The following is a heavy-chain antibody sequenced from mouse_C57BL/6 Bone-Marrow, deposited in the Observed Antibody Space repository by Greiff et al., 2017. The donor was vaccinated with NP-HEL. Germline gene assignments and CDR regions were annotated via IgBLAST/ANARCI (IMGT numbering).Heavy chain of an antibody. CDR3: ARGEGYDDFDY. CDR1: GYTFTDYY. Sequence: EVQLQQSGPELVKPGASVKISCKASGYTFTDYYMNWVKQSHGKSLEWIGDINPNNGGTSYNQKFKGKATLTVDKSSSTAYMELRSLTSEDSAVYYRARGEGYDDFDYWGQGTTLTVSS. J-gene: IGHJ2*01. D-gene: IGHD2-2*01. V-gene: IGHV1-26*01. CDR2: INPNNGGT.